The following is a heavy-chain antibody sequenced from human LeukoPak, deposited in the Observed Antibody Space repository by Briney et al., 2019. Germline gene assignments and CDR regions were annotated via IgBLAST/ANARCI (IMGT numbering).Heavy chain of an antibody. CDR3: AREADIVSFDL. D-gene: IGHD3-16*02. J-gene: IGHJ2*01. V-gene: IGHV1-2*02. CDR1: GYTFTVNH. CDR2: NDPNSGGT. Sequence: ASVKVSCKASGYTFTVNHVHWVRQAPGQGGEWMGWNDPNSGGTKYAQKFQDRVAITRDTSIRTAYMELRGLRYGDTAVYFCAREADIVSFDLWGRGTRVTVSS.